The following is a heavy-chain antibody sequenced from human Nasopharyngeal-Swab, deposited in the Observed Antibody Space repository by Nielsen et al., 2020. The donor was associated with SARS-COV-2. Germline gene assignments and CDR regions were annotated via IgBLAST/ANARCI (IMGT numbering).Heavy chain of an antibody. D-gene: IGHD5-12*01. CDR1: GGSISSSNW. CDR3: ARVWVDIVATIGAQSFDY. J-gene: IGHJ4*02. CDR2: IYHSGST. V-gene: IGHV4-4*02. Sequence: SETLSLTCAVSGGSISSSNWWSWVRQPPGKGLEWIGEIYHSGSTNYNPSLKSRVTISVDKSKNQFSLKLSSVTAADTAVYYCARVWVDIVATIGAQSFDYWGQGTLVTVSS.